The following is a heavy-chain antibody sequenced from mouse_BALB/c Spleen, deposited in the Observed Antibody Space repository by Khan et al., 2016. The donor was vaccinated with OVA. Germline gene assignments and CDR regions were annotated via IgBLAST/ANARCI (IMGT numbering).Heavy chain of an antibody. D-gene: IGHD2-10*01. J-gene: IGHJ4*01. CDR1: GYTFTNYG. CDR2: INTYTGEP. V-gene: IGHV9-3-1*01. CDR3: ARPPYFSYVMVY. Sequence: QVQLKQSGPELKKPGETVKISCKASGYTFTNYGMNWVKQAPGKGLKWMGWINTYTGEPTYADDFKGRFAFSLETSASTAYLQLNNLKNEDTATYFCARPPYFSYVMVYWGQGTSVTVSS.